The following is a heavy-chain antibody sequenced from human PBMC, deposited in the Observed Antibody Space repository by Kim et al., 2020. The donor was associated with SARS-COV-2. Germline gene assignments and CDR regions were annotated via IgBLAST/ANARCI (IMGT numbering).Heavy chain of an antibody. CDR1: GYMFTELY. D-gene: IGHD3-10*01. V-gene: IGHV1-24*01. CDR2: FDPEDGEI. J-gene: IGHJ4*02. Sequence: ASVKVSCKVSGYMFTELYMHWVRQAPGKGLEWMGGFDPEDGEIIYAQELQDRLTMTEDTATDTGYMELRSLASEDTAVYYCATYASVSRYFDLWGQGTL. CDR3: ATYASVSRYFDL.